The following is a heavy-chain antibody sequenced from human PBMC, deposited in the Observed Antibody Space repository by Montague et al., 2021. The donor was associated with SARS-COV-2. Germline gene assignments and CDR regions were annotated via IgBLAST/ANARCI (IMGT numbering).Heavy chain of an antibody. CDR3: ARDGVYSDILTGYSQAGHYYYYYMDV. V-gene: IGHV3-30-3*01. Sequence: SLRLSCAASGFTFSSYAMHWVRQAPGKGLEWVAVISYDGSNKYYADSVKGRFTISRDNSKNTLYLQMNSLRAEDTAVYYCARDGVYSDILTGYSQAGHYYYYYMDVWGKGTTVTVSS. D-gene: IGHD3-9*01. CDR2: ISYDGSNK. CDR1: GFTFSSYA. J-gene: IGHJ6*03.